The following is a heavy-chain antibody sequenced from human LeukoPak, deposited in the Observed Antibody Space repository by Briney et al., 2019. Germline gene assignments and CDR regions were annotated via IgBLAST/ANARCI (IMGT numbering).Heavy chain of an antibody. CDR3: ARDPVGAEDY. D-gene: IGHD1-26*01. Sequence: GGSLRLSCAASGFTFTDYPMSWVRQAPGKGVEWVSALTRSGGDTYHADSVKGRFTISRDNSKNTLYLQMNSLRAEDTAVYYCARDPVGAEDYWGQGTLVTVSS. V-gene: IGHV3-23*01. CDR2: LTRSGGDT. J-gene: IGHJ4*02. CDR1: GFTFTDYP.